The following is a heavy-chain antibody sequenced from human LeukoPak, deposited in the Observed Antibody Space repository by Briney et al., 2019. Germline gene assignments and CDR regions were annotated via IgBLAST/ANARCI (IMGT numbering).Heavy chain of an antibody. CDR2: IKSKTDGGTT. CDR3: TTDYGDYVWYYYYGMDV. D-gene: IGHD4-17*01. CDR1: GFTFSNAW. Sequence: GGSLRLSCAASGFTFSNAWMSWVRQAPGKGLEWVGRIKSKTDGGTTDYAAPVKGRFTISRDDSKNTLYLQMNSLKTEDTAVYYCTTDYGDYVWYYYYGMDVWGQGTTVTVSS. V-gene: IGHV3-15*01. J-gene: IGHJ6*02.